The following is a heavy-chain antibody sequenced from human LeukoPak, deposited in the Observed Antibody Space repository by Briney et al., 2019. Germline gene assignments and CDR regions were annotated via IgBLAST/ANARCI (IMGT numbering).Heavy chain of an antibody. CDR2: IYSGGST. Sequence: GGSLRLSCAASGFTVSSNYMSWVRQAPGKGLEWVSVIYSGGSTYYADSVKGRFTISRDNYKNTLYLQMNSLRAEDTAVYYCASRIVVDPTSWAFDIWGQGTMVTVSS. CDR1: GFTVSSNY. V-gene: IGHV3-53*01. D-gene: IGHD3-22*01. CDR3: ASRIVVDPTSWAFDI. J-gene: IGHJ3*02.